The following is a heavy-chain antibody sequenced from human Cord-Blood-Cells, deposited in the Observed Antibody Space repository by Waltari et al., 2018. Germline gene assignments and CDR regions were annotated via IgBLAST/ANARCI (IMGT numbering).Heavy chain of an antibody. Sequence: EVQLLESGGGLVQPGGSLRLSCAASGFTFSSYAMSWVRQAPGKGVEWVSGISGSGGSTYYADSVKGRFTISRDNSKNTLYLQMNSLRAEDTAVYYCAKVVSLYSWYWFDPWGQGTLVTVSS. D-gene: IGHD5-18*01. J-gene: IGHJ5*02. V-gene: IGHV3-23*01. CDR1: GFTFSSYA. CDR3: AKVVSLYSWYWFDP. CDR2: ISGSGGST.